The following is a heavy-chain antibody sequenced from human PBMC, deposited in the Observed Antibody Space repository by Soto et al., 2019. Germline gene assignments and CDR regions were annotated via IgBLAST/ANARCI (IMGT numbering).Heavy chain of an antibody. J-gene: IGHJ3*02. CDR1: GFTFSSYA. Sequence: QVQLVESGGGVVQPGRSLRLSCAASGFTFSSYAMHWVRQAPGKGLEWVAVISYDGSNKYYADSVKGRFTISRDNSKNTLYLQMNSLRAEDTAVYYCASGSYSYAFDIWGQGTMVTVSS. CDR3: ASGSYSYAFDI. V-gene: IGHV3-30-3*01. D-gene: IGHD1-26*01. CDR2: ISYDGSNK.